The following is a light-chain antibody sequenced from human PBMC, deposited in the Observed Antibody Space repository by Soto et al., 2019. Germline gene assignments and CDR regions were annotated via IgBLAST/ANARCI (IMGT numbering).Light chain of an antibody. CDR2: GAS. CDR3: QQYNNWPPLT. J-gene: IGKJ1*01. V-gene: IGKV3-15*01. Sequence: EIVMTQSPATLSVSPGERATLSCRASQSVSSNLACYQQKPGQAPRLLIYGASTRATGIPARFSGSGSATEFTLTIRSLQSEDFAVYYCQQYNNWPPLTFGQGNKVEIK. CDR1: QSVSSN.